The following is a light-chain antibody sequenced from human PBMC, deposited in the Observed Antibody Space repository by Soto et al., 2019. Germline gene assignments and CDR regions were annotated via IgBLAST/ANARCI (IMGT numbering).Light chain of an antibody. J-gene: IGKJ5*01. CDR2: GAS. V-gene: IGKV3-20*01. Sequence: ATLSCRASQSVSSSYLAWYQQKPGQAPRLLIYGASSRATGIPDRFSGSGSGTDFTLTISRLEPEDFAVYYCQQYGSSPYTFGLGTRLEIK. CDR1: QSVSSSY. CDR3: QQYGSSPYT.